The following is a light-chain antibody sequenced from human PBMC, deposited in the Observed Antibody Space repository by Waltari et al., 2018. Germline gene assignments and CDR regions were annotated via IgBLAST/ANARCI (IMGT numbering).Light chain of an antibody. Sequence: QSALTQPASVSGSPGQSITISCTGSSSDIGIYNLVSWYQHHPGKVPKLIIYEVSERPSVVSGRFSGSKSGNTASLTLSDLQPEDGADYYCCSYAGDSTYVFGTGTKVTVL. CDR1: SSDIGIYNL. CDR3: CSYAGDSTYV. V-gene: IGLV2-23*02. CDR2: EVS. J-gene: IGLJ1*01.